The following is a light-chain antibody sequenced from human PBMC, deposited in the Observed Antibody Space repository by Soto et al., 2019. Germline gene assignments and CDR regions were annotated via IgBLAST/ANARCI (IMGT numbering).Light chain of an antibody. Sequence: QSALTQPASVSGSPGQSITISCSGTSSDVGGYNYVSWYQQHPGKAPKLMIYDVSSRPSGVSSRFSGSKSGNTASLTISGLQAEDEADYYCSSYTRSSTLVFGGGTKVTVL. CDR1: SSDVGGYNY. CDR3: SSYTRSSTLV. J-gene: IGLJ2*01. V-gene: IGLV2-14*01. CDR2: DVS.